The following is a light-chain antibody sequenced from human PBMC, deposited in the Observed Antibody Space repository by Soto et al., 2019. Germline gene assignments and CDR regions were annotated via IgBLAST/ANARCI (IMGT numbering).Light chain of an antibody. CDR3: SSYTSSSTKV. CDR2: EVS. CDR1: SSDVGGYNY. Sequence: QSALAQPASVSGSPGQSITISCTGTSSDVGGYNYVSWYQQHPGKAPKLMIYEVSNRLSGVSSRFSGSKSGNTASLPISGLQAEDEADYYCSSYTSSSTKVFGTGTKVTVL. J-gene: IGLJ1*01. V-gene: IGLV2-14*01.